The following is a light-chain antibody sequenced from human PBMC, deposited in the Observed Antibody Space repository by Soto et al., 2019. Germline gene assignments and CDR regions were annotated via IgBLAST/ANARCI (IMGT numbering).Light chain of an antibody. V-gene: IGKV1-17*01. J-gene: IGKJ1*01. CDR1: QGVGGD. CDR2: ATS. CDR3: VQHNSYPRT. Sequence: DIQMTQSPSSLSASVGDRVTITCRASQGVGGDAGWYQQKPGKPPKRLLYATSTLQSGIPSRFSGGGFGTEFTLTISSLQPEDFATYYCVQHNSYPRTFGQGTRVE.